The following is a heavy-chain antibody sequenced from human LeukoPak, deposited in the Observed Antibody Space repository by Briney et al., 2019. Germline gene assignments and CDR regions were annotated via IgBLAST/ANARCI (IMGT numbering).Heavy chain of an antibody. CDR1: GYTFTGYY. V-gene: IGHV1-2*02. J-gene: IGHJ5*02. D-gene: IGHD5-12*01. CDR3: ARGGAGWLQSNWFDP. Sequence: ASVKVSXTASGYTFTGYYMHWVRQAPGQGLEWMGWINPNSGGTNYAQKFQGRFTMTRDTSISTAYMELSRLRSDDTAVYYCARGGAGWLQSNWFDPWGQGTLVTVSS. CDR2: INPNSGGT.